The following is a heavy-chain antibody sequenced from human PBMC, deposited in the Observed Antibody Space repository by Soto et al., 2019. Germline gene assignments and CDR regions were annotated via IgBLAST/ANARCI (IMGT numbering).Heavy chain of an antibody. D-gene: IGHD3-3*01. Sequence: SVKVSCKVSGYTLTDLSMHSVRQAPGKGLEWMGGFDPEDGETIYAQKSQGRVTMTEDTSTDTAYMELSSLRSEDTAVYYCATHKVFGVVRFDYWGQGTLVTVSS. CDR2: FDPEDGET. J-gene: IGHJ4*02. CDR3: ATHKVFGVVRFDY. CDR1: GYTLTDLS. V-gene: IGHV1-24*01.